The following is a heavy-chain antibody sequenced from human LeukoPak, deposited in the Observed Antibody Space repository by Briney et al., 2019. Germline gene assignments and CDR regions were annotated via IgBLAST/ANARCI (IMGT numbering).Heavy chain of an antibody. J-gene: IGHJ5*02. V-gene: IGHV4-59*01. D-gene: IGHD3-3*01. CDR2: IFYSGST. CDR1: GGSISSYY. CDR3: ARVFSYPLRAPFDP. Sequence: PSQTLSLTCTVSGGSISSYYWSWIRQPPGKGLEWIGYIFYSGSTNYNPSLKSRVTISVDTSKNQFSLKMSSVTAADTAVYYCARVFSYPLRAPFDPWGQGTLVTVSS.